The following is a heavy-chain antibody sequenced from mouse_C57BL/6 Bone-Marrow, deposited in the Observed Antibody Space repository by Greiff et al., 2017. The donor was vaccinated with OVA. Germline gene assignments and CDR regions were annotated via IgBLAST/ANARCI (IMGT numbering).Heavy chain of an antibody. CDR1: GYAFSSSW. V-gene: IGHV1-82*01. CDR3: AIYPYYAMDY. J-gene: IGHJ4*01. CDR2: IYPGDGDT. D-gene: IGHD2-1*01. Sequence: QVQLKQSGPELVKPGASVKISCKASGYAFSSSWLNWVKQRPGKGLEWIGRIYPGDGDTNYNGKFKGKATLTADKSSSTAYMHLSSLTSEDSAVYFCAIYPYYAMDYWGQGTSVTVSS.